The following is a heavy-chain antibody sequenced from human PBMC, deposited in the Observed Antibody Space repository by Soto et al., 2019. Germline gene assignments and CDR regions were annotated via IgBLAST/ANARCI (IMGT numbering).Heavy chain of an antibody. V-gene: IGHV1-18*01. CDR1: GYTCTIYG. CDR3: ARGEVDRSGSVDCFDP. J-gene: IGHJ5*02. Sequence: ASLKVSCQASGYTCTIYGISWVRQAPGQGLEWMGWISAYNGNTNYAQKLQGRVTMTTDTSTSTAYMELRSLRSDDTAVYYCARGEVDRSGSVDCFDPWGQGTLVTVSS. D-gene: IGHD3-3*01. CDR2: ISAYNGNT.